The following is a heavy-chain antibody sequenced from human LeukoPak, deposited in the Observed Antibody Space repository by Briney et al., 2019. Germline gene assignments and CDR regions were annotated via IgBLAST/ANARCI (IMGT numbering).Heavy chain of an antibody. CDR1: GYRFTSYY. J-gene: IGHJ3*01. D-gene: IGHD5-18*01. Sequence: ASVKVSCKASGYRFTSYYIHWVGQAPGQGLEWMGIINPSGGSTSYAQKFQGRVSMARDTSTRTVYMELSSLRSDDTAVFYCACAYGYGRDAFDVWGQGTMVTVSS. V-gene: IGHV1-46*01. CDR3: ACAYGYGRDAFDV. CDR2: INPSGGST.